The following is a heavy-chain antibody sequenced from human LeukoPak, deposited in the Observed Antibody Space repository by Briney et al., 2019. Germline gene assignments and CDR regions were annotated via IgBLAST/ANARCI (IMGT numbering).Heavy chain of an antibody. CDR3: ARARYFDWLAPDFDAFDI. Sequence: GGSLRLSCAASGFTFSSYWMSWVRQAPGKGLEWVANIKQDGSEKYYVDSVKGRFTISRDNAKNSLYLQMNSLRAEDTAVYYCARARYFDWLAPDFDAFDIWGQGTMVTVSS. V-gene: IGHV3-7*01. J-gene: IGHJ3*02. CDR1: GFTFSSYW. D-gene: IGHD3-9*01. CDR2: IKQDGSEK.